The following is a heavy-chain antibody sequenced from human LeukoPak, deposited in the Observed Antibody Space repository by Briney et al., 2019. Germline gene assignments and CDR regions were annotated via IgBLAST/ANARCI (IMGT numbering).Heavy chain of an antibody. CDR3: AKTYCGGDCYSGAHFDY. V-gene: IGHV3-30-3*01. CDR2: ISYDGSNK. J-gene: IGHJ4*02. Sequence: GGSLRLSCAASGFTFSSYAMHWVRQAPGKGLEWVAVISYDGSNKYYADSVKGRFTISRDNSKNTLYLQMNSLRAEDTAVYYCAKTYCGGDCYSGAHFDYWGQGTLVTVSS. CDR1: GFTFSSYA. D-gene: IGHD2-21*01.